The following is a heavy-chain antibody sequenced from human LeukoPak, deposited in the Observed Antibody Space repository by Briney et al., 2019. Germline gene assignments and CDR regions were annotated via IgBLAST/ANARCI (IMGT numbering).Heavy chain of an antibody. CDR2: FDPEDGET. CDR1: GYTLTELS. J-gene: IGHJ5*02. CDR3: ATPITMVRGKDL. D-gene: IGHD3-10*01. Sequence: ASVKVSCKVSGYTLTELSMHWVRQAPGKGLEWMGGFDPEDGETIYAQKFQGRVTMTEDTSTDTAYMELSSLRSEDTAVYYCATPITMVRGKDLWGQGTLVTVSS. V-gene: IGHV1-24*01.